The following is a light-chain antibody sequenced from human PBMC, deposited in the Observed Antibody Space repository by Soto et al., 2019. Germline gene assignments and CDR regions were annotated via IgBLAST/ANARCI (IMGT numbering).Light chain of an antibody. CDR1: SSDVGSYNL. V-gene: IGLV2-14*02. J-gene: IGLJ1*01. Sequence: QSVLTQPASVSGSPGQSITISCTGTSSDVGSYNLVSWYQQHPDKAPKLMIYEVSKRPSGVSNRFSGSKSGNTASLTISGLQAEDEADYYCSSYTSSSTLYVFGTGTKVTVL. CDR2: EVS. CDR3: SSYTSSSTLYV.